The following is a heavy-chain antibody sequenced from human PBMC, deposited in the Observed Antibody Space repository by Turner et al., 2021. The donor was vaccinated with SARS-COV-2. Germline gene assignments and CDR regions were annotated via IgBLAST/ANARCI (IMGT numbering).Heavy chain of an antibody. CDR2: ISNTGRT. Sequence: QLPLQESGPGLVKPSETLSLTSAGPGGSISTTNHYWGWIRQPPGKGLEWIGSISNTGRTFYTPSLKRRVTLSMNKSKNHFSLKVTSVTAADTAVYYCSRQGGVDYWGQGTLVTVSS. V-gene: IGHV4-39*01. CDR3: SRQGGVDY. J-gene: IGHJ4*02. CDR1: GGSISTTNHY.